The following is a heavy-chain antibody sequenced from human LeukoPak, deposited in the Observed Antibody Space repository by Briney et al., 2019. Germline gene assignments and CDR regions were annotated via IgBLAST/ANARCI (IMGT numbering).Heavy chain of an antibody. CDR3: AKDRQWELLGYFDY. CDR2: ISGSGGST. D-gene: IGHD1-26*01. CDR1: GFTFSSYG. J-gene: IGHJ4*02. V-gene: IGHV3-23*01. Sequence: TGGSLRLSCAASGFTFSSYGMHWVRQAPGKGLEWVSAISGSGGSTYYADSVKGRFTISRDNAKNSLYLQMNSLRAEDTALYYCAKDRQWELLGYFDYWGQGTLVTVSS.